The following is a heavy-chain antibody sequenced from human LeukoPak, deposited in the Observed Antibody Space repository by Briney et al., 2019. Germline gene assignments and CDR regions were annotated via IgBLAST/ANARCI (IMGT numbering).Heavy chain of an antibody. CDR1: GFTFSNAW. D-gene: IGHD3-16*01. V-gene: IGHV3-15*01. Sequence: GGSLRLSCAASGFTFSNAWMNWVRQAPGKGLEWVGRIKTKTEGGTTDYAAPVKGRFTISRDNAKNSLFLQMNSLRAEDTAVYYCARRVPNEVITDYFDYWGPGTLVAVSS. CDR3: ARRVPNEVITDYFDY. J-gene: IGHJ4*02. CDR2: IKTKTEGGTT.